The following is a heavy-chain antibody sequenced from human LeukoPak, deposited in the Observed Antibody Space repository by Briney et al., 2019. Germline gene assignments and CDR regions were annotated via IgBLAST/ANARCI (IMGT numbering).Heavy chain of an antibody. D-gene: IGHD3-22*01. CDR3: VRDRGWLSNPGYFDY. J-gene: IGHJ4*02. Sequence: GGSLRLSCAASGFTFSDYYMSWVRQAPGKGLEWVSAISGSGGSTYYADSVKGRFTISRDNSKNTLYLQMNSLRAEDTAVYYCVRDRGWLSNPGYFDYWGRGTLVTVSS. V-gene: IGHV3-23*01. CDR1: GFTFSDYY. CDR2: ISGSGGST.